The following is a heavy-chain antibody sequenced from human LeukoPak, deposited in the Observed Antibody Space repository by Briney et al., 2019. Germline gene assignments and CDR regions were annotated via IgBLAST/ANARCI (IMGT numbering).Heavy chain of an antibody. CDR2: ISASAGST. CDR1: GFTFSNYA. Sequence: GGSLRLSCAASGFTFSNYAMSWVRQPPGKGLEWVSAISASAGSTYYADSVKGRFAISRDNSDNTLYLQMNSLRAEDTAVYYCVKDYLTHTVTPDYYFNYWGQGTLVTVSS. J-gene: IGHJ4*02. V-gene: IGHV3-23*01. D-gene: IGHD4-17*01. CDR3: VKDYLTHTVTPDYYFNY.